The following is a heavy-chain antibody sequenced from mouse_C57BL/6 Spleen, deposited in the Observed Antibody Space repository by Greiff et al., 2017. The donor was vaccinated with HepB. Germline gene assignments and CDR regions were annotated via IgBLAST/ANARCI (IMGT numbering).Heavy chain of an antibody. Sequence: EVQLVESGPGLVKPSQSLSLTCSVTGYSITSGYYWNWIRQFPGNKLEWMGYISYDGSNNYNPSLKNRISITRDTSKNQFFLKLNSVTTEDTATYYCARVEYYGSPFAYWGQGTLVTVSA. D-gene: IGHD1-1*01. CDR3: ARVEYYGSPFAY. J-gene: IGHJ3*01. V-gene: IGHV3-6*01. CDR1: GYSITSGYY. CDR2: ISYDGSN.